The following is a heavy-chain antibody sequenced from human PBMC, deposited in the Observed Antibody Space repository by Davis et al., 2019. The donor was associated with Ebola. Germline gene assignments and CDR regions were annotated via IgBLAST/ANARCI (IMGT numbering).Heavy chain of an antibody. CDR1: GFTFSSYS. Sequence: PGGSLRLSCAASGFTFSSYSMNWVRQAPGKGLEWVSSISSSSSYIYYADSVKGRFTISRDNAKNSLYLQMNSLRAEDTAVYYCARDGARRLTVTTKFFYYYYGMDVWGQGTTVTVSS. J-gene: IGHJ6*02. D-gene: IGHD4-17*01. CDR3: ARDGARRLTVTTKFFYYYYGMDV. V-gene: IGHV3-21*01. CDR2: ISSSSSYI.